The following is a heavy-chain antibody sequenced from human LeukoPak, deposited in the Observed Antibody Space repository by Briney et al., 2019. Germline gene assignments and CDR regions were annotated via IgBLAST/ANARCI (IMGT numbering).Heavy chain of an antibody. CDR1: GYTFTSYD. J-gene: IGHJ5*02. V-gene: IGHV1-8*03. CDR2: MNPNSGNT. D-gene: IGHD3-3*01. CDR3: ARKRNFWSGLVRGNWFDP. Sequence: ASVKVSCKASGYTFTSYDINWVRQATGQGLEWMGWMNPNSGNTGYAQKFQGRVTITRNTSTSTAYMELSSLRSEDTAVYYCARKRNFWSGLVRGNWFDPWGQGTLVTVSS.